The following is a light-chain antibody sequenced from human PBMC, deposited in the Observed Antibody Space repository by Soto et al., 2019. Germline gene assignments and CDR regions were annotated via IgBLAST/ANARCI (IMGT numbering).Light chain of an antibody. Sequence: QSALTQPPSASGSPGQSVTISCTGTSSDVGGYNYVSWYQQHPGKAPKLMIYEVSYRPSGVSHRFSGSKSGNTASLTISGLQAEDEADYYCSSYTSSSTLVFGGGTQLTVL. CDR3: SSYTSSSTLV. J-gene: IGLJ3*02. V-gene: IGLV2-14*01. CDR2: EVS. CDR1: SSDVGGYNY.